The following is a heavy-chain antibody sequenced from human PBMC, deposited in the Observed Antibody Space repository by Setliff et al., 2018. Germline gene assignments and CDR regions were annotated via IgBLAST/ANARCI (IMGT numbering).Heavy chain of an antibody. Sequence: SETLSLTCTVSGASLRSGSNYWGWFRQPAGKGLEWIGRIYTSGATTYSPSLKSRVSISADTSKNLFSLRLKSVTAADTAVYYCAKEYVVNSFVSNSHQHYGLDVWGQGTTVTVSS. J-gene: IGHJ6*02. CDR2: IYTSGAT. V-gene: IGHV4-61*02. CDR3: AKEYVVNSFVSNSHQHYGLDV. CDR1: GASLRSGSNY. D-gene: IGHD2-21*01.